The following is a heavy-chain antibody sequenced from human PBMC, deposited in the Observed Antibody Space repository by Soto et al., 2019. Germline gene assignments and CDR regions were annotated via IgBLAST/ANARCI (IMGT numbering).Heavy chain of an antibody. D-gene: IGHD3-3*01. Sequence: SETLSLTCAVYGGSFSGYYWSWIRQPPGKGLEWIGEINHSGSTNYNPSLKSRVTISVDTSKNQFSLKLSSVTAADTAVYYCARGRANYDFWSGYYSGFDPWGQGTLVTVSS. J-gene: IGHJ5*02. CDR2: INHSGST. CDR3: ARGRANYDFWSGYYSGFDP. V-gene: IGHV4-34*01. CDR1: GGSFSGYY.